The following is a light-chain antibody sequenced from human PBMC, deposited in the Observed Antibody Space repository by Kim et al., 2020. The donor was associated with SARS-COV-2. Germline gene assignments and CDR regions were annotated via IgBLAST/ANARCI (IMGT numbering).Light chain of an antibody. Sequence: LSPGERAILSCRASQTVPTNYLAWYQHKLGQSPRLLIYSASNRAIGVPDRFSGGGSGTEFTLTISRLEAEDFAVYYCQQYGSSQYTFGQGTKLEI. J-gene: IGKJ2*01. CDR3: QQYGSSQYT. V-gene: IGKV3-20*01. CDR2: SAS. CDR1: QTVPTNY.